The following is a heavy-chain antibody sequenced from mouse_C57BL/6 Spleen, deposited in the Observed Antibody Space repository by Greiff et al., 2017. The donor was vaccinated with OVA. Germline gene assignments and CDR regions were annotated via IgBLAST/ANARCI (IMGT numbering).Heavy chain of an antibody. D-gene: IGHD2-4*01. CDR1: GYTFTSYW. Sequence: QVQLQQPGAELVKPGASVKLSCKASGYTFTSYWMHWVKQRPGQGLEWIGMIHPNSGSTNYNEKFKSKATLTVDKSSSTAYMQLSSLTSEDSAVYYCARDGDDYDVEFAYWGQGTLVTVSA. CDR3: ARDGDDYDVEFAY. V-gene: IGHV1-64*01. CDR2: IHPNSGST. J-gene: IGHJ3*01.